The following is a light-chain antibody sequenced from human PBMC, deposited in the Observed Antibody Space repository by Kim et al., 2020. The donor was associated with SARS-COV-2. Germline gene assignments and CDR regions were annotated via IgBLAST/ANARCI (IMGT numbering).Light chain of an antibody. J-gene: IGKJ2*01. CDR1: QSVSSN. CDR3: QQYNNWPFT. CDR2: GVS. V-gene: IGKV3D-15*01. Sequence: SPGERAPLSCRASQSVSSNLAWYQQKPGQAPRLLINGVSTRATGISARFSGSGSGTEFTLTISSLQSEDFAVYYCQQYNNWPFTFGHGTKLEI.